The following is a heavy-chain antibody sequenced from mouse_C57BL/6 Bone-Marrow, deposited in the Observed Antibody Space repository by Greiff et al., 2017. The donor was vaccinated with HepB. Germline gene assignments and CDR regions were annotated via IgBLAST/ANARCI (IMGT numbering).Heavy chain of an antibody. Sequence: VQLQQPGAELVRPGTSVKLSCKASGYTFTSYWMHWVKQRPGQGLEWIGVIDPSDSYTNYNQKFKGKATLTVDTSSSTAYMQLSSLTSEDSAVYYCARSGYDYDVEFFDYWGQGTTLTVSS. J-gene: IGHJ2*01. CDR3: ARSGYDYDVEFFDY. CDR2: IDPSDSYT. V-gene: IGHV1-59*01. D-gene: IGHD2-4*01. CDR1: GYTFTSYW.